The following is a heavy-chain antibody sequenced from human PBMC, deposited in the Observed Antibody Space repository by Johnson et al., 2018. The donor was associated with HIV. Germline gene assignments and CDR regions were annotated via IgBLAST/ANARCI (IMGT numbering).Heavy chain of an antibody. CDR1: GIIVTGNF. CDR2: INAGGDT. V-gene: IGHV3-66*01. CDR3: ARDDRPDGFDI. D-gene: IGHD1-14*01. J-gene: IGHJ3*02. Sequence: VESGGGLVQPGGSLRLSCAASGIIVTGNFMSWVRQAPGKGLEWVSVINAGGDTYYADSVQGRFTISRDRSKNTVSLQMNSLRVEDTAVYYCARDDRPDGFDIWGQGTMVTVSS.